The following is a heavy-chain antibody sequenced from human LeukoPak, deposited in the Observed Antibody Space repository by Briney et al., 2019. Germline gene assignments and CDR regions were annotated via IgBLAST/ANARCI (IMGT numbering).Heavy chain of an antibody. J-gene: IGHJ4*02. CDR2: IYSVGNT. V-gene: IGHV3-66*01. D-gene: IGHD2-15*01. CDR3: ARGGYQCSGGSCDYYFDY. CDR1: GFTVSSSY. Sequence: GGSLKLSCVASGFTVSSSYMSWVRQAPGKELEWVSVIYSVGNTHYADSVKGRFTISRDNSKNTLFLQMNSLRADDTAVYYCARGGYQCSGGSCDYYFDYWGQGTLVTVST.